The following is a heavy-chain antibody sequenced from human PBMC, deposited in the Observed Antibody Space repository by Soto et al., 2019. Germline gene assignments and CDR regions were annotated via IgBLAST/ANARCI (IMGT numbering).Heavy chain of an antibody. Sequence: EVQLVESGGGLVKPGGSLRLSCAASGFTFSSYYMNWVRQAPGKGLEWVSSISSTSSYIYYADSVKGRFTISRDNAKNSLYLQMNSLRAEDTAVFSCATLSEMAYTDYWGQGTLVTVSS. V-gene: IGHV3-21*01. J-gene: IGHJ4*02. D-gene: IGHD3-16*01. CDR3: ATLSEMAYTDY. CDR1: GFTFSSYY. CDR2: ISSTSSYI.